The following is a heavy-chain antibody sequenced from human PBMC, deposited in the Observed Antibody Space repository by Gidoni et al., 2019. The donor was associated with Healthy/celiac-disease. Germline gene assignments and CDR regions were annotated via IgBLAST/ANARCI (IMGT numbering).Heavy chain of an antibody. D-gene: IGHD5-12*01. Sequence: KPSETLSLTCTVSGGSISSSSYYWGWIRQPPGKGLEWIGSIYYSGSTYYNPSLKSRVTISVDTSKNQFSLKLSSVTAADTAVYYCASTLPLGGYSGYDQGFDPWGQGTLVTVSS. CDR1: GGSISSSSYY. CDR2: IYYSGST. CDR3: ASTLPLGGYSGYDQGFDP. J-gene: IGHJ5*02. V-gene: IGHV4-39*01.